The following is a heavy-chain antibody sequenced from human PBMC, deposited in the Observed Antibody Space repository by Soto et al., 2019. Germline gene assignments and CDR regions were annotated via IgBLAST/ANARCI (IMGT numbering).Heavy chain of an antibody. J-gene: IGHJ4*02. CDR3: ATMAGTYPY. V-gene: IGHV3-74*01. Sequence: XXSLRLCFAASGFAFSRFAIHWVRQAPGKGLVWVSRIDPDGSDTTYADSVKGRFTISRDNAKNIVYLQMSSLIAEDTALYYCATMAGTYPYWGKGTLVTVSS. D-gene: IGHD1-26*01. CDR1: GFAFSRFA. CDR2: IDPDGSDT.